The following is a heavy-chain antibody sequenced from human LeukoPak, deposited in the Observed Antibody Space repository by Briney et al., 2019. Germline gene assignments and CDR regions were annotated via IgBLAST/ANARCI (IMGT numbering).Heavy chain of an antibody. CDR1: GGTFSSYA. D-gene: IGHD6-19*01. Sequence: SSVKVSCKASGGTFSSYAISWVRQAPGQGLEWMGRIIPIFGIANYAQKFQGRVTITADKSTSTAYMELSSLRSEDTAVCYCARDETEGYSSGWYLGWFDPWGQGTLVTVSS. CDR2: IIPIFGIA. CDR3: ARDETEGYSSGWYLGWFDP. J-gene: IGHJ5*02. V-gene: IGHV1-69*04.